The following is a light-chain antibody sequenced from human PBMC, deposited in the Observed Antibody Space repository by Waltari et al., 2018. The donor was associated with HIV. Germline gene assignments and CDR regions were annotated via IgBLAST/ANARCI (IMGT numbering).Light chain of an antibody. CDR2: DVS. J-gene: IGLJ2*01. V-gene: IGLV2-11*01. CDR1: SGDVGGFNY. Sequence: QSALTQPRSVSGSPAQSVTISCTGTSGDVGGFNYVSWYQQHPGKAPKLIIYDVSKRPSGVPDRFSGSKSGNTASLTISGLQAEDEADYYCFSYSGSYTSVLFGGGTKLTVL. CDR3: FSYSGSYTSVL.